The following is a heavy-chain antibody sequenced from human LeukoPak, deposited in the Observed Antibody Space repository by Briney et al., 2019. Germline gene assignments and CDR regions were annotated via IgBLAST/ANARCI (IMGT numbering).Heavy chain of an antibody. CDR2: ISWNSGDI. CDR3: AREEN. J-gene: IGHJ4*02. V-gene: IGHV3-9*01. Sequence: GGSLRLSCATSGFTFDDYAMHWVRQAPGKGLEWVSGISWNSGDIGYADSVKGRFTISRDNAKNSLYLQMNSLRAEDTAVYYCAREENWGQGTLVTVSS. D-gene: IGHD5-24*01. CDR1: GFTFDDYA.